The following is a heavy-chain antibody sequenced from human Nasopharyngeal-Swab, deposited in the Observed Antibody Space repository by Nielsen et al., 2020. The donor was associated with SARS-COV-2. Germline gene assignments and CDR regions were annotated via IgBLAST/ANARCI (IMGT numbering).Heavy chain of an antibody. D-gene: IGHD1-20*01. Sequence: GSLRLSCTVSGDSISSYYWSWIRQPPGKGLEWIGYIYYRGNTNYNPSLKSRVTMSEDTSKNQFSLKLSSVTAADTAVYYCAREMPQGITGPTSGWGQGTMVTVSS. J-gene: IGHJ3*01. V-gene: IGHV4-59*13. CDR2: IYYRGNT. CDR1: GDSISSYY. CDR3: AREMPQGITGPTSG.